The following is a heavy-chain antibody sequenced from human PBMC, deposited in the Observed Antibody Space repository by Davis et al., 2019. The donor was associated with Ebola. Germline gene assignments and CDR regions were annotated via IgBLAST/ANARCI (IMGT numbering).Heavy chain of an antibody. CDR3: ARGDDYPFYMDV. Sequence: SETLSLTCTVSGDSISSYYWSWIRQPPGKGLDWIGYIYYSGNTNSNPSLKSRVTISVDTSKSQFSLKLSSVTAADTAVYYCARGDDYPFYMDVWGKGTPVTVSS. CDR1: GDSISSYY. D-gene: IGHD3-16*01. CDR2: IYYSGNT. J-gene: IGHJ6*04. V-gene: IGHV4-59*01.